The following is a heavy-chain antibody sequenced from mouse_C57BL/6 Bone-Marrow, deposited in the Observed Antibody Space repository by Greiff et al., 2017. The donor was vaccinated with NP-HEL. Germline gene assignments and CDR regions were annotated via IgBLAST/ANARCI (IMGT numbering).Heavy chain of an antibody. D-gene: IGHD3-2*02. Sequence: EVKLVESEGGLVQPGSSMKLSCTASGFTFSDYYMAWVRQVPEKGLEWVANINYDGSSTYYLDSLKSRFIISRDNAKNILYLQMSSLKSEDTATYYCAREDSSGLFAYWGQGTLVTVSA. CDR1: GFTFSDYY. J-gene: IGHJ3*01. CDR3: AREDSSGLFAY. CDR2: INYDGSST. V-gene: IGHV5-16*01.